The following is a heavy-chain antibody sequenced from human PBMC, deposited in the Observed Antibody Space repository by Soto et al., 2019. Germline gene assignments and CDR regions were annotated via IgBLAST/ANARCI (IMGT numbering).Heavy chain of an antibody. CDR1: GGTFSSYA. V-gene: IGHV1-69*01. CDR2: IIPIFGTA. Sequence: QVQLVQSGAEVKKPGSSVKVSCKASGGTFSSYAISWVRQAPGQGLEWMGGIIPIFGTANYAQKFQGRVTITADESTSTAYMELSSLRSEDTAVYYCARVLVTMVRGVHTGGFDYWGQGTLVTVSS. J-gene: IGHJ4*02. CDR3: ARVLVTMVRGVHTGGFDY. D-gene: IGHD3-10*01.